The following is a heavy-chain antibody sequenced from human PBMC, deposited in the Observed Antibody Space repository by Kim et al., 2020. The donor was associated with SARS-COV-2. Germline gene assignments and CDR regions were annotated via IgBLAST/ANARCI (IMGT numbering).Heavy chain of an antibody. V-gene: IGHV3-30*01. CDR2: K. Sequence: KHSADSVKSRFTISRDNSKNTLYLQMNSLRAEDTAVYYCASLSFSSSPFDYWGQGTLITVSS. J-gene: IGHJ4*02. CDR3: ASLSFSSSPFDY. D-gene: IGHD6-13*01.